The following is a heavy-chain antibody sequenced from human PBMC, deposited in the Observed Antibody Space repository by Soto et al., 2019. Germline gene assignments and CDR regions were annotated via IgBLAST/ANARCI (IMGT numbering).Heavy chain of an antibody. J-gene: IGHJ4*02. D-gene: IGHD5-12*01. Sequence: PSETLSLTCSVSNGSVSSPLSYWGWIRQPPGRGLQWIGFIYFTGITTYNPSLKSRVTISVDTSKNQFSLTVTSVTAADTAVYYCARRIVATETFDYWGQGTLVTVSS. CDR3: ARRIVATETFDY. V-gene: IGHV4-61*01. CDR2: IYFTGIT. CDR1: NGSVSSPLSY.